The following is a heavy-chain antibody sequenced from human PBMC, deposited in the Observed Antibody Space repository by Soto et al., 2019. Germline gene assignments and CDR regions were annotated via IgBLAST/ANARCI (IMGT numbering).Heavy chain of an antibody. V-gene: IGHV1-18*01. D-gene: IGHD3-10*01. J-gene: IGHJ6*02. CDR3: ARGVLLWFGELTGYYGMDV. Sequence: ASVKVSCKASGYTFTSYGISWVRQAPGQGLEWMGWISAYNGNTNYAQKLQGRVTMTTDTSTSTAYMELRSLGSDDTAVYYCARGVLLWFGELTGYYGMDVWGQGTTVTVSS. CDR2: ISAYNGNT. CDR1: GYTFTSYG.